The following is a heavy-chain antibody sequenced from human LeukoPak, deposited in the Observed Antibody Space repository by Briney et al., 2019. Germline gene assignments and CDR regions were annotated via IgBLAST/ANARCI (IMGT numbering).Heavy chain of an antibody. Sequence: ASVKVSCKASGRTFISYAISGVRQAPGQGLEWMGGIIPIFGTTNYAQKFQDRVTITADKSTSTAYMELSSLRSEDTAVYYCARVVGLTGYSSSWYSGYYYYMDVWGKGTTVTVSS. CDR1: GRTFISYA. D-gene: IGHD6-13*01. V-gene: IGHV1-69*06. CDR2: IIPIFGTT. J-gene: IGHJ6*03. CDR3: ARVVGLTGYSSSWYSGYYYYMDV.